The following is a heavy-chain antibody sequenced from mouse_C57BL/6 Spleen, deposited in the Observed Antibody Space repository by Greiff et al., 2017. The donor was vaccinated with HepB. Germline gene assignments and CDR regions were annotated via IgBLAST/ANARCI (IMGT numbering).Heavy chain of an antibody. V-gene: IGHV1-55*01. CDR2: IYPGSGST. CDR3: ARRLGYFDY. J-gene: IGHJ2*01. Sequence: LQESGAELVKPGASVKMSCKASGYTFTSYWITWVKQRPGQGLEWIGDIYPGSGSTNYNEKFKSKATLTVDTSSSTAYMQLSSLTSEDSAVYYCARRLGYFDYWGQGTTLTVSS. CDR1: GYTFTSYW.